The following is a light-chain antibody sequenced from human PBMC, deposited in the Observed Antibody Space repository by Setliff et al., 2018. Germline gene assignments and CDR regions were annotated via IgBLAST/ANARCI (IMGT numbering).Light chain of an antibody. CDR2: EVS. V-gene: IGLV2-8*01. CDR3: SSYAGSNTPYV. J-gene: IGLJ1*01. Sequence: QAVVTQPASVSGSPGQSITISCTGTSSDVGGYNYVSWYQQHPGKAPKLMIYEVSKRPSGVPDRFSGSKSGNTASLTVSGLQAEDEADYYCSSYAGSNTPYVFGTGTKVTVL. CDR1: SSDVGGYNY.